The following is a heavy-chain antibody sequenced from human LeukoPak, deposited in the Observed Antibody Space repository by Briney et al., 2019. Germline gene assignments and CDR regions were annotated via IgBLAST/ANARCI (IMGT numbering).Heavy chain of an antibody. Sequence: SVKVSCKASGGTFSSYAISWVRQAPGQGLEWMGRIIPILGIANYAQKFQGRVTITADKSTSTAYMELSSLRSEDTAVYYCARVDDSSGYWNYNWFDPWGQGTLVTVSS. CDR3: ARVDDSSGYWNYNWFDP. CDR1: GGTFSSYA. J-gene: IGHJ5*02. V-gene: IGHV1-69*04. CDR2: IIPILGIA. D-gene: IGHD3-22*01.